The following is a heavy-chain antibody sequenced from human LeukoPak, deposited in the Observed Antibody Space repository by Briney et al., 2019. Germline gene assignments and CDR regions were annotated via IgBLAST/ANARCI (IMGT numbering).Heavy chain of an antibody. CDR2: IYYSGST. CDR3: AGHNYYDSSGYLLGYFDY. J-gene: IGHJ4*02. CDR1: SGSISSYY. V-gene: IGHV4-59*01. Sequence: KPSETLSLTCTVSSGSISSYYWSWIRQPPGKGLEWIGYIYYSGSTNYNPSLKSRVTISVDTSKDQFSLKLSSVTAADTAVYYCAGHNYYDSSGYLLGYFDYWGQGTLVTVSS. D-gene: IGHD3-22*01.